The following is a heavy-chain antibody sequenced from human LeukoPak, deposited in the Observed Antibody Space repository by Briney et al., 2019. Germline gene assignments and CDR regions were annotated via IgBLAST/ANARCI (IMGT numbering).Heavy chain of an antibody. J-gene: IGHJ4*02. Sequence: GGSLRLSCAASGFTFSNYAMHWVRQAPGKGLEWVSLISSGGTYEYYADSVKGRFTISRDNSKNTLYLQLNSLRAEDTAVYYCARDSTYYYDSGSSGPHYFDNWGQGTLVTVSP. D-gene: IGHD3-10*01. CDR2: ISSGGTYE. CDR3: ARDSTYYYDSGSSGPHYFDN. CDR1: GFTFSNYA. V-gene: IGHV3-30*01.